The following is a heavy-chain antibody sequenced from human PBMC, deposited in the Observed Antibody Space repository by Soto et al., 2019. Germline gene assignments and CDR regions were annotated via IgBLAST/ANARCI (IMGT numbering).Heavy chain of an antibody. J-gene: IGHJ4*02. Sequence: ASVKVSCKASGYTFTSYAMHWVHQAPGQRLEWMGWINAGNGNTKYSQKFQGRVTITRDTSASTAYMELSSLRSEDTAVYYCARGGYYDSSGYYSADYWGQGTLVTVSS. V-gene: IGHV1-3*01. D-gene: IGHD3-22*01. CDR3: ARGGYYDSSGYYSADY. CDR1: GYTFTSYA. CDR2: INAGNGNT.